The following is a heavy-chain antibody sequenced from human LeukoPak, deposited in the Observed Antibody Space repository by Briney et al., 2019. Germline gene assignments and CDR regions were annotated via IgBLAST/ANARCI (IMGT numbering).Heavy chain of an antibody. CDR1: GVTISSYY. J-gene: IGHJ4*02. D-gene: IGHD2-15*01. CDR2: ISHSGST. CDR3: SRHGQEIAVVPPLYYFDY. Sequence: WETLCLTCTASGVTISSYYRSWIRQPPGKGVEWIGYISHSGSTNYNPSLENRVIITVDMYTNKSSLKLTYVTAADAAAYYCSRHGQEIAVVPPLYYFDYWGQGTLVAVSS. V-gene: IGHV4-59*08.